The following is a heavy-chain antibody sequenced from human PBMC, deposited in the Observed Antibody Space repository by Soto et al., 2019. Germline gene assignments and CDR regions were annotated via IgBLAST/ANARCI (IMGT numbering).Heavy chain of an antibody. CDR2: IYAGGST. D-gene: IGHD5-12*01. CDR3: ASGENGYNKFYFDF. J-gene: IGHJ4*02. V-gene: IGHV3-53*01. Sequence: EVQLVESGGGLIQPGGSLRLSCAASGVSIISHYMSWVRQAPGKGLEWISLIYAGGSTFYADSVKGRFTISRDNSKNTLYLQMDSLTAEDTAVNYCASGENGYNKFYFDFLGQGTLVTVSS. CDR1: GVSIISHY.